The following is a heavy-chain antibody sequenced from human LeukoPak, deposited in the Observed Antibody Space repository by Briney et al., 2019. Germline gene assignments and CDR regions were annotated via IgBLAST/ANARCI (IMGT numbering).Heavy chain of an antibody. Sequence: SETLSLTCTVSGASIRSSNYYWGWIRHPPGKGREYNGSVYYTGRIHYNPCLTSRVTISADTSKNQFSLKVGSVTAADTAVYYCARLSYGEHDYWGQGTLVTVSS. D-gene: IGHD3-10*01. CDR3: ARLSYGEHDY. V-gene: IGHV4-39*01. J-gene: IGHJ4*02. CDR2: VYYTGRI. CDR1: GASIRSSNYY.